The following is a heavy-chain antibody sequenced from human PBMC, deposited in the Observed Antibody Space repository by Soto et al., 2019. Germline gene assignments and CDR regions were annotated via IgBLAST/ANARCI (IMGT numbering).Heavy chain of an antibody. J-gene: IGHJ5*02. D-gene: IGHD4-4*01. Sequence: SETLSLTCTVSGGSISSGGYYWNWIRQHPGKGLEWIGYIYYSGSTNYNPSLKSRVTISVDTSKNQFSLKLSSVTAADTAVYYCARRDYSNWFDPWGQGTLVTVSS. CDR3: ARRDYSNWFDP. CDR2: IYYSGST. V-gene: IGHV4-61*08. CDR1: GGSISSGGYY.